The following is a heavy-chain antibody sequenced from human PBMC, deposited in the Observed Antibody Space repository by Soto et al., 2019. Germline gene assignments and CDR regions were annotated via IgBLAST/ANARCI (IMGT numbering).Heavy chain of an antibody. J-gene: IGHJ4*02. D-gene: IGHD6-19*01. V-gene: IGHV3-23*01. CDR2: ISGSGGST. CDR1: GFTFSSYS. CDR3: ARRSSGWYFDY. Sequence: GGSLRLSCAASGFTFSSYSMNWVRQAPGKGLEWVSVISGSGGSTYYADSVKGRFTISRDNSKNTLYLQMNSLRAEDTAVYYCARRSSGWYFDYWGQGTLVTVSS.